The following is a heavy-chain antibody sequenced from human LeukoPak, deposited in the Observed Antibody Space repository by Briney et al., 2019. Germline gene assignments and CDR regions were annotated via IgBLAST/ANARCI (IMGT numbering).Heavy chain of an antibody. Sequence: GGSLRLSCAASGFTFDNYRMSWVRQAPGKGLEWVSTVNADGGNTYYADSVKGRFTISRDNSKSTLILQMNNLRVEDTALYYCTKRVKYGGTWDHFADWGQGTLVTVSS. CDR1: GFTFDNYR. CDR2: VNADGGNT. V-gene: IGHV3-23*01. CDR3: TKRVKYGGTWDHFAD. D-gene: IGHD1-26*01. J-gene: IGHJ4*02.